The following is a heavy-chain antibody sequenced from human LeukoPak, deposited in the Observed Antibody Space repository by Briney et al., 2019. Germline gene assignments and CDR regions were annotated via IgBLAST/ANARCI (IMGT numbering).Heavy chain of an antibody. Sequence: GGSLRLSCAASGFTFSSYSMNWVRQAPGKGLEWVSATSGSGGSTYYADSVKGRFTISRDNSKNTLYLQMNSLRAEDTAVYYCAKGSTYYYGMDVWGQGTTVTVSS. CDR1: GFTFSSYS. J-gene: IGHJ6*02. CDR3: AKGSTYYYGMDV. V-gene: IGHV3-23*01. D-gene: IGHD2/OR15-2a*01. CDR2: TSGSGGST.